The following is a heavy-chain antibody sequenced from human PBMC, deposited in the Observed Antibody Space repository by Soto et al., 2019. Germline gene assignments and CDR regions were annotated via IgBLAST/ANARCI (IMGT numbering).Heavy chain of an antibody. D-gene: IGHD3-22*01. Sequence: GGSLRLSCAASGFTFSSYAMHWVRQAPGKGLEWVAVISYDGSNKYYADSVKGRFTISRDNSKNTLYLQMNSLRAEDTAVYYCARDGVVVVITLYYFDYWGQGTLVTVSS. J-gene: IGHJ4*02. V-gene: IGHV3-30-3*01. CDR3: ARDGVVVVITLYYFDY. CDR2: ISYDGSNK. CDR1: GFTFSSYA.